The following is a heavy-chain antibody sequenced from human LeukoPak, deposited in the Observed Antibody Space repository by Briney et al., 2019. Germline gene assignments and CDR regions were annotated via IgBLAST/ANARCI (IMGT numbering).Heavy chain of an antibody. CDR2: IKQDGSEK. Sequence: GGSLRFSCAASGFTFSSYWMSWVRQAPGKGLEWVANIKQDGSEKYYVDSVKGRFTISRDNAKNSLYLQMNSLRAEDTAVYYCARDFRAYYYGMDVWGQGTTVTVSS. J-gene: IGHJ6*02. V-gene: IGHV3-7*01. CDR3: ARDFRAYYYGMDV. CDR1: GFTFSSYW.